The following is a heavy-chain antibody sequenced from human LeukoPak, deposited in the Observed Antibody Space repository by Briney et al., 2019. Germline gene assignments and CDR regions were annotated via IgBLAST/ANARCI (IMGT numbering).Heavy chain of an antibody. Sequence: GGSLRLSCAASGFTFSSYSMQWVRQTPGKGLEWVGLMSNSGESTFYGEAVKGRFTISRDNSQNTLYLQMNSLRPEDTAVYYCAKGGASVTRYVDYWGQGTLVTVSS. D-gene: IGHD4-17*01. CDR2: MSNSGEST. V-gene: IGHV3-30*18. CDR1: GFTFSSYS. J-gene: IGHJ4*02. CDR3: AKGGASVTRYVDY.